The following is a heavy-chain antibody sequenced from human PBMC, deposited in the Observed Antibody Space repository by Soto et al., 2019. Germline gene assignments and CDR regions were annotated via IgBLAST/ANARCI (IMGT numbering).Heavy chain of an antibody. Sequence: VASVQVSCKASGYTFTSYYMHWVRQAPGQGLEWMGWIYIDDTKYAQNFQGRVTMTTDTSTSTVYMELRSLRSDDTAVYYCARDRDWNLDYWGQGTPVTVSS. J-gene: IGHJ4*02. CDR1: GYTFTSYY. V-gene: IGHV1-18*04. CDR2: IYIDDT. D-gene: IGHD1-1*01. CDR3: ARDRDWNLDY.